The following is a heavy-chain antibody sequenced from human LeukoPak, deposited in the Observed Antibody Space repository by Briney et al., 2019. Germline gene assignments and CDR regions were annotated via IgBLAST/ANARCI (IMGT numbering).Heavy chain of an antibody. D-gene: IGHD3-10*01. V-gene: IGHV4-4*02. CDR1: GGSISSSNW. Sequence: SGTLSLTCAVSGGSISSSNWWSWVRQPPGKGLEWIGEIYHSGSTNYNPSLKSRVTISVDKSKNQFSLKLSSVTAADTAVYYCASGTYYYGSGSSIDAFDIWGQGTMVTVSS. J-gene: IGHJ3*02. CDR3: ASGTYYYGSGSSIDAFDI. CDR2: IYHSGST.